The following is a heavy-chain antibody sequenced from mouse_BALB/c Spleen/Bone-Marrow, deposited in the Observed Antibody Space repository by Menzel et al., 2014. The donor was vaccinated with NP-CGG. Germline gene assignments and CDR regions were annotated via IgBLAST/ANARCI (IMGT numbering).Heavy chain of an antibody. V-gene: IGHV1-87*01. CDR2: IYPGDGDT. CDR3: ARRGNYGNAMDY. CDR1: GYTSASYW. J-gene: IGHJ4*01. Sequence: QVHVKQSGAELARPGASVKLSCKASGYTSASYWMQWVKQRPGQGLEWIGAIYPGDGDTRYTQKFKGRATLTADKSSSTAYMQLSSLASEDSAVYYCARRGNYGNAMDYWGQGTSVTVSS. D-gene: IGHD2-1*01.